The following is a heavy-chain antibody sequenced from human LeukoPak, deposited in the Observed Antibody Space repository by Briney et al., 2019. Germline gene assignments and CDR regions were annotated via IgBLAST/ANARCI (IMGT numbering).Heavy chain of an antibody. J-gene: IGHJ4*02. Sequence: GGSLRLSCAASGFTFSSYSMDWVRQAPGRGLEWVSSIISSSPYIYYADSVKGRFTISRDNAKNSLYLQMHSLRAEDTAVYYCARAPLWGNPYSGSYSPACGGQGTLVTVSS. D-gene: IGHD1-26*01. CDR2: IISSSPYI. V-gene: IGHV3-21*01. CDR1: GFTFSSYS. CDR3: ARAPLWGNPYSGSYSPAC.